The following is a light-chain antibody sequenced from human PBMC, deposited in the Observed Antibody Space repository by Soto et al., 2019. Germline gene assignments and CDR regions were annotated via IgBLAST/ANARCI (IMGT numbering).Light chain of an antibody. J-gene: IGKJ1*01. CDR2: WAS. Sequence: DIVMTQSPDSLAVSLGERATINCKSSQSVLYSSNNKNYLSWYQQKPGQPPKVLIYWASTRESGVPDRFSGSGSGTDFPLTISSLQAEDVAVYYCQQYYSIPRTFGQGTKVEIK. CDR3: QQYYSIPRT. CDR1: QSVLYSSNNKNY. V-gene: IGKV4-1*01.